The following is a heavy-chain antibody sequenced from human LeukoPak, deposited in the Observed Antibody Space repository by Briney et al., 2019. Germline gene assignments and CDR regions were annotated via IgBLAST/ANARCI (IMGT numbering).Heavy chain of an antibody. CDR2: ISSSSSTI. CDR1: GFTFSSYS. Sequence: HPGGSLRLSCAASGFTFSSYSMNWVRQAPGKGLEWVSYISSSSSTIYYADSVKGRFTISRDNAKNSLYLQMNSLRAEDTAVYYCARDYGDYSDDAFDIWGQGTMVTVSS. V-gene: IGHV3-48*04. J-gene: IGHJ3*02. CDR3: ARDYGDYSDDAFDI. D-gene: IGHD4-17*01.